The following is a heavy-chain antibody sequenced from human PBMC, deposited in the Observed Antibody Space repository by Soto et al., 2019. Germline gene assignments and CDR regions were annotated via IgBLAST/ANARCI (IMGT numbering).Heavy chain of an antibody. CDR3: ARGGYYVSSGARIYHYYGMHV. J-gene: IGHJ6*02. CDR1: GYTFSSYA. D-gene: IGHD3-22*01. Sequence: QAQLVQSGAEVKKPGASVRVSCKATGYTFSSYAISWVRQAPGQGLEWLGWISPYSDEKQYAQKTTGGDFMTIDRSASTAYVDLRGLSLDDTAVYYCARGGYYVSSGARIYHYYGMHVWGQGTTVTVSS. CDR2: ISPYSDEK. V-gene: IGHV1-18*01.